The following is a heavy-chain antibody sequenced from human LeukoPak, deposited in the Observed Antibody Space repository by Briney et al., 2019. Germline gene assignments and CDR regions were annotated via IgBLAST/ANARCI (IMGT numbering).Heavy chain of an antibody. V-gene: IGHV4-34*01. J-gene: IGHJ5*02. Sequence: PSETLSLTCAVYGGSFSGYYWSWIRQPPGKGLEWIGEINHSGSTNYNPSLKSRVTISVDTSKNQFSLKLSSVTAADTAVYYCARGGYYDFWSGYRPEYNWFDPWGRGTLVTVSS. CDR3: ARGGYYDFWSGYRPEYNWFDP. CDR2: INHSGST. CDR1: GGSFSGYY. D-gene: IGHD3-3*01.